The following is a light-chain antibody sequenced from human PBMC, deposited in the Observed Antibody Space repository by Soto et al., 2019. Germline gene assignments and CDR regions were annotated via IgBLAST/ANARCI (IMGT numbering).Light chain of an antibody. J-gene: IGKJ4*01. CDR1: QGIDRN. CDR3: QQCCYWPLT. CDR2: DAS. Sequence: EIVLTQSPATLSLSPGESATLSCRASQGIDRNLAWFQQKPGQAPRLLIYDASTRATGIPARFSGSGCGTDFPLTISSLDPDYFAVYYCQQCCYWPLTFGRGTKVEIK. V-gene: IGKV3-11*01.